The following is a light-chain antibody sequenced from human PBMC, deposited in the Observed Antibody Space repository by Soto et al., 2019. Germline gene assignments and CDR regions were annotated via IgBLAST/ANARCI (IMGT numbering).Light chain of an antibody. Sequence: EMVMTQSPATLSVSPGERATLSCRASQSISTYLAWYQRRPGQAPRLLIYGASTRATGIPARFSGSGSGAEFTLTISSLQSEDFAVYYCQQYDDWSSVTFGQGTRLEMK. CDR2: GAS. J-gene: IGKJ5*01. CDR1: QSISTY. V-gene: IGKV3-15*01. CDR3: QQYDDWSSVT.